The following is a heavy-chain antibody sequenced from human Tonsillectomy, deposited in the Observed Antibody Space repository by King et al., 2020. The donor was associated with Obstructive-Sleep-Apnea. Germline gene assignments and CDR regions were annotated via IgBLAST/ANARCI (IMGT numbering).Heavy chain of an antibody. D-gene: IGHD1/OR15-1a*01. CDR3: TRVRLDLTNYHGLDV. CDR2: TRSTSYGETT. J-gene: IGHJ6*02. V-gene: IGHV3-49*03. CDR1: GFTFGEYG. Sequence: VQLVESGGGLVQPGRSLRLSCVAFGFTFGEYGMHWFRQAPGKGLEWVGFTRSTSYGETTDYAASVKGRFIISRDDSKSIAYLQMNSLKTEDTAVYYCTRVRLDLTNYHGLDVWGQGTTVTVSS.